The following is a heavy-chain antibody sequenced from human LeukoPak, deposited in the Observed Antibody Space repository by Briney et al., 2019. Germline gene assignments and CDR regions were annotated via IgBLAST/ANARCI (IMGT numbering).Heavy chain of an antibody. CDR3: ARVGSSGYDY. J-gene: IGHJ4*02. Sequence: SETLSLTCAVYGGSFSGYNWSWIRQPPGKGLEWIGEINHSGSTNYNPSLKSRVTISVDTSKNQFSLKLSSVTAADTAVYYCARVGSSGYDYWGQGTLVTVSS. D-gene: IGHD6-25*01. CDR2: INHSGST. CDR1: GGSFSGYN. V-gene: IGHV4-34*01.